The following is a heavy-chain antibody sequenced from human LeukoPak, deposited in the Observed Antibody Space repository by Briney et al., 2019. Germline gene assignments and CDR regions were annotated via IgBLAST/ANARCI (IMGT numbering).Heavy chain of an antibody. V-gene: IGHV3-11*03. Sequence: GGSLRLSCAASGFTFSDYYMSWIRQAPGKGLEWVSYISSSSSYTNYADSVKGRFTISRDNAKNSLYLQMNSLRAEDTAVYYCARNSPYDVHFFDYWGQGTLVTVSS. CDR1: GFTFSDYY. CDR2: ISSSSSYT. D-gene: IGHD3-10*02. J-gene: IGHJ4*02. CDR3: ARNSPYDVHFFDY.